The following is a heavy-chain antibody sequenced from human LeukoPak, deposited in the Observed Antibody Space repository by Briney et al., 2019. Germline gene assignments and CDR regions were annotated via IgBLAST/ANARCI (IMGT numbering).Heavy chain of an antibody. D-gene: IGHD4-11*01. J-gene: IGHJ6*03. Sequence: SETLSLTCTVSGGSISSYYWSWIRQPPGKGLEWIGYIYYSGSTNYNPSLKSRVTISVDTSTNQFSLKLSSVTAADTAVYYCARDQVDYYSTYYMDVWGKGTTVTVSS. CDR2: IYYSGST. V-gene: IGHV4-59*12. CDR1: GGSISSYY. CDR3: ARDQVDYYSTYYMDV.